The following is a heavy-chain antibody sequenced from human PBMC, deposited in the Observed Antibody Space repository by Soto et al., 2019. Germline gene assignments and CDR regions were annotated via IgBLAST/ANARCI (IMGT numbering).Heavy chain of an antibody. J-gene: IGHJ4*02. CDR1: AASFSKYY. V-gene: IGHV4-59*01. Sequence: NPSETLSLTCTVSAASFSKYYWSWIRQPPGKGLEWIGYIYFNGNTNYNPSLKRRVTISIDMSKKQISLNLTSVTDADTAVYYCASVTFGGVVLAHWGQGTLVTVSS. D-gene: IGHD3-16*01. CDR3: ASVTFGGVVLAH. CDR2: IYFNGNT.